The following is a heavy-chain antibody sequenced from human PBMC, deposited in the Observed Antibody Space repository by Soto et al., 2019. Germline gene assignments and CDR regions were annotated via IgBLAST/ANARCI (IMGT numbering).Heavy chain of an antibody. V-gene: IGHV4-59*01. CDR1: GGSISSYY. CDR3: ARMGQKQQLAYRLYNYYGMDV. D-gene: IGHD6-13*01. Sequence: QVQLQESGPRLVRPSETLSLTCTVSGGSISSYYWSWIRQPPGKGLEWIGYIFYSGSTNYNPSLKSRVTISVDTSKIQFSLKLTSVTATDTAVYYCARMGQKQQLAYRLYNYYGMDVWGQGTTVTVSS. J-gene: IGHJ6*02. CDR2: IFYSGST.